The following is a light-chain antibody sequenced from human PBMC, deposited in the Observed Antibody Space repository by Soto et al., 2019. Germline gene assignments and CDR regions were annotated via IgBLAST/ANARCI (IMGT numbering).Light chain of an antibody. CDR2: DVS. Sequence: QSVLTQPASVSGSPGQSITISCTGTSSDVGSYNYVSWYQHHPGKVPQLMIYDVSNRPSGVSNRFSGSKSGNTASLTISWLQAEDEADYYCSSYTSSNTDVFGTGTKVTVL. CDR1: SSDVGSYNY. CDR3: SSYTSSNTDV. J-gene: IGLJ1*01. V-gene: IGLV2-14*03.